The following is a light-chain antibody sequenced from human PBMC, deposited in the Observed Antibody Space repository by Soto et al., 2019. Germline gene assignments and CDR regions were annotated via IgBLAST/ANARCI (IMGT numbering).Light chain of an antibody. CDR3: QQYHNWPIT. V-gene: IGKV3-15*01. Sequence: IVLTQSPGTLSFAPGERATLSCRASQSVSSNLAWHQQKPGQAPRILMYDASTRATGIPARFSGSGSGTEFTLTISSLQSEDFAVYYCQQYHNWPITFGQGTRLEIK. CDR2: DAS. CDR1: QSVSSN. J-gene: IGKJ5*01.